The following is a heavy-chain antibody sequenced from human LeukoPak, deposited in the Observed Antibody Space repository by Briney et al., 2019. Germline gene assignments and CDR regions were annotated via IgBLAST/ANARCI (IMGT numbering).Heavy chain of an antibody. CDR2: INHSGST. D-gene: IGHD3-3*01. CDR3: ARVRRNYDFWSGYLFDY. J-gene: IGHJ4*02. Sequence: SETLSLTCAVYGGSFSSYYWSWIRQPPGKGLEWIGEINHSGSTNYNPSLKSRVTISVDTSKNQFSLKLSSVTAADTAVYYCARVRRNYDFWSGYLFDYWGQGTLVTVSS. V-gene: IGHV4-34*01. CDR1: GGSFSSYY.